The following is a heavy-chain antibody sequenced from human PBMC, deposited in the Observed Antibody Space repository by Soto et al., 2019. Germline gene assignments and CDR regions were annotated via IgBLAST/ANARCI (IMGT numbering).Heavy chain of an antibody. V-gene: IGHV3-23*01. J-gene: IGHJ4*02. Sequence: EVQLLESGGGLVQPGGSLRLSCAASGFTFSGYAMSWVRQAPGKGLEWVSTIGTSGSNSYYPDSVKGRFTISRDNSKNTLYQQMNSLRAEDTAVYYCAKRAVVGAARYFDYWGLGTLVTVSS. CDR2: IGTSGSNS. D-gene: IGHD2-15*01. CDR3: AKRAVVGAARYFDY. CDR1: GFTFSGYA.